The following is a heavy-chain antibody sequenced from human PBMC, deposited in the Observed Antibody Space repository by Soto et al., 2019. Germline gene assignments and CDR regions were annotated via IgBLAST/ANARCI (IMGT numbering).Heavy chain of an antibody. CDR3: ARDSDSGSYHRFDY. D-gene: IGHD1-26*01. Sequence: QVQLVQSGAEVKKPGSSVKVSCKASGGTFSSYAISWVRQAPGQGLEWMGGIIPIFGTANYAQKFQGRVTITADESTSTDYMELSSLRSEDTAVYYCARDSDSGSYHRFDYWGQGTLVTVSS. J-gene: IGHJ4*02. V-gene: IGHV1-69*01. CDR2: IIPIFGTA. CDR1: GGTFSSYA.